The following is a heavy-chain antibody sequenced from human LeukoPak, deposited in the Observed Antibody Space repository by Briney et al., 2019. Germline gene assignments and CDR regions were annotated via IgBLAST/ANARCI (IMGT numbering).Heavy chain of an antibody. CDR3: AKGSDSSSWYFFDS. Sequence: GGSLRLSCAASGFRFDDYAMHWVRQASGKGLEWVSGIGWNSGSIGYADSVKGRFTISRDNAKKSLYLQMNSLRAEDTALYYCAKGSDSSSWYFFDSWGQGTLVTVPS. J-gene: IGHJ4*02. CDR1: GFRFDDYA. V-gene: IGHV3-9*01. D-gene: IGHD6-13*01. CDR2: IGWNSGSI.